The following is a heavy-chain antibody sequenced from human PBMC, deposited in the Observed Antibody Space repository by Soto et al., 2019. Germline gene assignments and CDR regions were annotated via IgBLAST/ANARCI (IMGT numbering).Heavy chain of an antibody. D-gene: IGHD2-15*01. V-gene: IGHV3-33*01. CDR2: IWYDGSNK. Sequence: QVQLEQSGGGVVQPGRSLRLSCVASGFTFSSHAMHWVRQAPGKGLEWVGIIWYDGSNKFYGDSVKGRFTIYRDNSKNKLYLQMNSRRAEDTAVYYCAAGSVVAAPLERWGQKTLVDVS. CDR3: AAGSVVAAPLER. J-gene: IGHJ4*02. CDR1: GFTFSSHA.